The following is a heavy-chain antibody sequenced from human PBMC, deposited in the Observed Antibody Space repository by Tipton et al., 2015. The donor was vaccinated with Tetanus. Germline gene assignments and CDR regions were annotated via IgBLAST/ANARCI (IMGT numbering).Heavy chain of an antibody. CDR2: IWYDGSA. CDR1: GGSVSNSDYY. Sequence: GLVKPSETLSLTCTVSGGSVSNSDYYWGWIRQSPGKGLEWIGSIWYDGSAYYNPSLKSRVTISVDTSKNQFSLKVRSVTAADTAVYACARHVVQGAPRWFDPWGQGTLVTVSS. V-gene: IGHV4-39*01. J-gene: IGHJ5*02. CDR3: ARHVVQGAPRWFDP. D-gene: IGHD2-21*01.